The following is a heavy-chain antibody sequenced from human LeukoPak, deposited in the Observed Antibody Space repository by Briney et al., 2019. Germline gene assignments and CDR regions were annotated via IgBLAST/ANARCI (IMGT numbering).Heavy chain of an antibody. J-gene: IGHJ4*02. CDR1: GYTFTDYY. CDR2: INPNDGDT. V-gene: IGHV1-2*02. Sequence: GASVKVSCKASGYTFTDYYMHWVRQAPGQGFEWMGWINPNDGDTNNAQKFQGRVTMTRDTSISTAHMEVSRLRSDDTAVYYCARANFLYCSSSTCLFDYWGQGTLVTVSS. CDR3: ARANFLYCSSSTCLFDY. D-gene: IGHD2-2*01.